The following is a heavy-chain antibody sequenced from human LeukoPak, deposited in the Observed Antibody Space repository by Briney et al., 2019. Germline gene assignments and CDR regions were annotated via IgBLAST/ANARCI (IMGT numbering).Heavy chain of an antibody. J-gene: IGHJ3*02. Sequence: GGSLRLSCAASGFTFSSYAMHWVRQAPGEGLEWVAVISYDGSNKYYADSVKGRFTISRDNSKNTLYLQMNSLRAEDTAVYYCAREENGGVYDEGFDIWGQGTMVTVSS. CDR1: GFTFSSYA. CDR3: AREENGGVYDEGFDI. CDR2: ISYDGSNK. D-gene: IGHD5/OR15-5a*01. V-gene: IGHV3-30*04.